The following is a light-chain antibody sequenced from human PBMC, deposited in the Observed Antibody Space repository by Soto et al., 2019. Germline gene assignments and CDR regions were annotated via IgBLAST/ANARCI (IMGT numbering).Light chain of an antibody. J-gene: IGKJ1*01. CDR3: QQHSHWPPWT. Sequence: EVVLTQSPATLSLSPGERATLSCRASQNVRTFLDWYPQKPGQAPRLLIYGASNRATGIPARFSGSGSGTDFTLTISSLEPEDFAVYYCQQHSHWPPWTFGQGTRVEIQ. V-gene: IGKV3-11*01. CDR1: QNVRTF. CDR2: GAS.